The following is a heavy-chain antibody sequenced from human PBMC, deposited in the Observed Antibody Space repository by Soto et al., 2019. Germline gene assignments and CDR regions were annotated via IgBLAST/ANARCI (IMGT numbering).Heavy chain of an antibody. J-gene: IGHJ4*02. Sequence: EVQLVESGGGLVKPGGSLRLSCAASGFTFSSYSMNWVRQAPGKGLEWVSSISSSSSYIYYADSVKGRFTISRDNAKNSLYLQMNSLRAEDTAVYYCARTSGYSYDPYYFDYWGQGTLFTVSS. CDR1: GFTFSSYS. CDR2: ISSSSSYI. V-gene: IGHV3-21*01. CDR3: ARTSGYSYDPYYFDY. D-gene: IGHD5-18*01.